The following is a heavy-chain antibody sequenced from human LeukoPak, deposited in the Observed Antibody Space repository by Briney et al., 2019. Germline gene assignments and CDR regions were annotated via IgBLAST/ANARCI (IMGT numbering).Heavy chain of an antibody. CDR3: ARGPPGVASMYYFDY. J-gene: IGHJ4*02. V-gene: IGHV3-64*01. CDR2: ISSNGGST. D-gene: IGHD3-10*01. Sequence: PGGSLRLSCAASGFTFSSYAMHWVRQAPGKGLEYVSGISSNGGSTYYANSVKGRFTISRDNSKNTLYLQMGSLRAEDMAVYYSARGPPGVASMYYFDYWGQGTLVTVSS. CDR1: GFTFSSYA.